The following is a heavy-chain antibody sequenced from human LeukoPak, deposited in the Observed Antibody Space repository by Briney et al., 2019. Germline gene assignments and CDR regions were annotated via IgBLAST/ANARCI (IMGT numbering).Heavy chain of an antibody. J-gene: IGHJ4*02. Sequence: ASVKVSCKASGYTFTIYDINWVRQATGQGLEWMGWMNPNSGNTGYAQKFQGRVTMTRNTSISTAYMELSSLRSEDTAVYYCARVATMVQGVIGYWGQGTLVTVSS. CDR2: MNPNSGNT. D-gene: IGHD3-10*01. CDR1: GYTFTIYD. CDR3: ARVATMVQGVIGY. V-gene: IGHV1-8*01.